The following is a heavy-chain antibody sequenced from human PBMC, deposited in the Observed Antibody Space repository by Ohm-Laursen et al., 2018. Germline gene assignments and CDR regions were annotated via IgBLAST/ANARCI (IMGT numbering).Heavy chain of an antibody. CDR2: INCNSGDI. CDR3: AKDLLAAPDYYGMDV. J-gene: IGHJ6*02. V-gene: IGHV3-9*01. CDR1: GFTFGNYA. Sequence: SLRLSCAASGFTFGNYAMHWVRQAPGKGLEWVATINCNSGDISYGDSVKGRFTISRDNARSSLDLQMNSLRVEDTALYYCAKDLLAAPDYYGMDVWGQGTTVTVSS. D-gene: IGHD6-13*01.